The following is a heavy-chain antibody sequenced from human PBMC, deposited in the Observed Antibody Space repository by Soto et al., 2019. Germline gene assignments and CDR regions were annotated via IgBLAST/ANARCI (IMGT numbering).Heavy chain of an antibody. Sequence: ESGGGVVQPGRSLRLSCAASGFTFSSYGMHWVRQAPGKGLEWVAVIWYDGSNKYYADSVKGRFTISRDNSKNTLYLQMNSLRAEDTAVYYCASAGYWSYYYYYMDVWGKGTTVTVSS. CDR3: ASAGYWSYYYYYMDV. CDR2: IWYDGSNK. J-gene: IGHJ6*03. V-gene: IGHV3-33*01. CDR1: GFTFSSYG. D-gene: IGHD2-8*02.